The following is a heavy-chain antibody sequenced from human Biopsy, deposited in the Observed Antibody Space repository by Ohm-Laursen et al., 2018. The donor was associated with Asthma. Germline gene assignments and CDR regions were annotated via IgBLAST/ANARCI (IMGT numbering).Heavy chain of an antibody. CDR2: ISYDGSSI. V-gene: IGHV3-30-3*01. Sequence: SLRLSCAAPRFTYEMHWVRQAPGKGLEWVAVISYDGSSIYYADSVKGRFTISRDNSKNTLSLQMNSLTAKDTAVYYCAREGVAGTHIEDWGQGTLVTVSS. D-gene: IGHD6-19*01. CDR3: AREGVAGTHIED. J-gene: IGHJ4*02. CDR1: RFTYE.